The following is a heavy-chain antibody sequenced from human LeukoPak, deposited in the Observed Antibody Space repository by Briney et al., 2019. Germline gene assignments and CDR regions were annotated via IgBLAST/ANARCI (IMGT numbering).Heavy chain of an antibody. CDR3: ARDRRRDLLHAFDI. V-gene: IGHV4-59*01. J-gene: IGHJ3*02. CDR2: IDYSGST. D-gene: IGHD1-26*01. CDR1: GGSISSYY. Sequence: PSETLSLTCTVSGGSISSYYWSWIRQPPGKGLEWIAYIDYSGSTNYNPSLKSRLTISLDASKNQFSLKLSSVTAADTAVYYCARDRRRDLLHAFDIWGQGTMVTVSS.